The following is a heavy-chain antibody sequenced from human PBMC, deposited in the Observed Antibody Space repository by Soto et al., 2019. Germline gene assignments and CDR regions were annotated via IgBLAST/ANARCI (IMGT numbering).Heavy chain of an antibody. J-gene: IGHJ1*01. CDR1: GFTFSSYG. Sequence: QVQLVESGGGVVQPGRSLRLSCAASGFTFSSYGMHWVRQAPGKGLEWVAVIWYDGSNKYYADSVKGRFTSSRENSKNTMYLQMSSLRAEDTAVYYCARAGDSGSYFQHWGQGTLVTVSS. CDR2: IWYDGSNK. V-gene: IGHV3-33*01. D-gene: IGHD1-26*01. CDR3: ARAGDSGSYFQH.